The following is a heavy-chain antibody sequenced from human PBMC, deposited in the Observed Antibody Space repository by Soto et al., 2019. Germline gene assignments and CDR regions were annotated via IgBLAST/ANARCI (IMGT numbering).Heavy chain of an antibody. D-gene: IGHD3-10*01. CDR3: ARRRGSNWFDP. J-gene: IGHJ5*02. CDR2: IYYSGST. V-gene: IGHV4-59*01. Sequence: SDTLCLTYPVSGFSLSNYYLIWLRQPPGKGLEWIGYIYYSGSTNYNPSLKSRVTISVDTSKNQFSLKLSSVTAADTAVYYCARRRGSNWFDPLGQGTLVPVSS. CDR1: GFSLSNYY.